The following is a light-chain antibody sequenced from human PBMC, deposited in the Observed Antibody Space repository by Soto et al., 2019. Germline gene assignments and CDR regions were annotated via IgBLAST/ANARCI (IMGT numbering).Light chain of an antibody. CDR2: DAS. CDR3: HHYNYIPYR. J-gene: IGKJ2*03. V-gene: IGKV3-15*01. Sequence: EIVMTQSPATLSLSPGERATLSCRASQTIDNTLAWYQRKPGQAPRLLIYDASTRATGVSARFSGSGSGTDFTLTISSLRSENFAVYYCHHYNYIPYRFGQGT. CDR1: QTIDNT.